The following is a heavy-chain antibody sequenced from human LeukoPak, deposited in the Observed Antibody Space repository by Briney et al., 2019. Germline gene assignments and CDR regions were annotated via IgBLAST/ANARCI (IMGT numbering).Heavy chain of an antibody. CDR2: IYHSGST. CDR1: GGSISSGGYY. D-gene: IGHD1-26*01. Sequence: SETLSLTCTVSGGSISSGGYYWSWIRQPPGKGLEWIGYIYHSGSTYYNPSLRSRVTISVDTSKNQFSLKLSSVTAADTAVYYCATDGNFDLWGRGTLVTVSS. CDR3: ATDGNFDL. J-gene: IGHJ2*01. V-gene: IGHV4-61*08.